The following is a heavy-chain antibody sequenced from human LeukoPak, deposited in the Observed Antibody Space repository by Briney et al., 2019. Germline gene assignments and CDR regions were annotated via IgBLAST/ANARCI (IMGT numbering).Heavy chain of an antibody. J-gene: IGHJ4*02. CDR3: ARETTGTISY. Sequence: SETLSLTCTVSGGSISSYYWSWIRQPPGKGLEWIGYIYYSGSTNYNPSLKSRVTISVDTSKNQFPLKLSSVTAADTAVYYCARETTGTISYWGQGTLVTVSS. CDR1: GGSISSYY. CDR2: IYYSGST. V-gene: IGHV4-59*01. D-gene: IGHD1-1*01.